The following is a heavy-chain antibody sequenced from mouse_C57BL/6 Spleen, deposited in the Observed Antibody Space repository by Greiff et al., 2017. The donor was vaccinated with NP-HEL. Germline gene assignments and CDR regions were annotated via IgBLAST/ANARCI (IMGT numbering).Heavy chain of an antibody. J-gene: IGHJ2*01. CDR3: AILTGTDFDY. CDR1: GYTFTSYW. V-gene: IGHV1-69*01. CDR2: IDPSDSYT. D-gene: IGHD4-1*01. Sequence: QVQLQQPGAELVMPGASVKLSCKVSGYTFTSYWMHWVKQRPGQGLEWIGEIDPSDSYTNYNQKFKGKSTLTVDKSSSTAYMQLSSLTSEDSAVYYCAILTGTDFDYWGQGTTLTVSS.